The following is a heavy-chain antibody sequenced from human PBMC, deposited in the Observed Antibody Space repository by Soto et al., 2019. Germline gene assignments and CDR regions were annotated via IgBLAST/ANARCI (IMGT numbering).Heavy chain of an antibody. CDR1: GYSFTSYW. V-gene: IGHV5-51*01. Sequence: PGESLKISCKGSGYSFTSYWIGWVRQMPGKGLEWMGIIYPGDSDTRYSPSFQGQVTISADKSISTAYLQWSSLKASDTAMYYCARPPYNWNYGDLNYYGMDVRGKGTTVAVSS. D-gene: IGHD1-7*01. CDR2: IYPGDSDT. J-gene: IGHJ6*04. CDR3: ARPPYNWNYGDLNYYGMDV.